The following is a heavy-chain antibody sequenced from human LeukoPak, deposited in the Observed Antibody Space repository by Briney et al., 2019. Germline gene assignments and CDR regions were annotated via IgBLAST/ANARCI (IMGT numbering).Heavy chain of an antibody. CDR1: GFTFSSYS. D-gene: IGHD6-13*01. CDR2: ISSSSSYI. V-gene: IGHV3-21*01. J-gene: IGHJ4*02. Sequence: PGGSLRLSCAASGFTFSSYSMNWVRQAPGKGPEWVSSISSSSSYIYYADSVKGRFTISRDNAKNSLYLQMNSLRAEDTAVYYCASPSGHIAAAGKGWGQGTLVTVSS. CDR3: ASPSGHIAAAGKG.